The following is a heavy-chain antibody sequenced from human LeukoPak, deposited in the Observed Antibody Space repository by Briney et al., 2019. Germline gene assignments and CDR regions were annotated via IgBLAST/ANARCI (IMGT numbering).Heavy chain of an antibody. J-gene: IGHJ6*03. CDR1: GSSFTNYW. V-gene: IGHV5-51*01. CDR3: ARQRPFTVQQTQFHYYYYYMDV. D-gene: IGHD4-17*01. CDR2: IYPSDSDT. Sequence: GESLKISCKGSGSSFTNYWIGWVRQMPGKGLEWMGIIYPSDSDTRYSPSFQGQVTISADKSISTAYLQWSSLKASDTAMYYCARQRPFTVQQTQFHYYYYYMDVWGKGTTVTISS.